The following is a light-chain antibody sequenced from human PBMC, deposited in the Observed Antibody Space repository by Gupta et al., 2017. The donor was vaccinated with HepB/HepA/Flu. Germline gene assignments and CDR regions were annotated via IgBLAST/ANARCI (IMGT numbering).Light chain of an antibody. J-gene: IGKJ1*01. CDR3: QQYDSTPWT. V-gene: IGKV4-1*01. CDR1: QSVLYRSNNKNY. Sequence: DIVTTQSPDSLAVYLGHLPNVNCKSSQSVLYRSNNKNYLAWYQQKPGQPPKLLIYWASTRESGVPDRFSGSGSGTDFTLTISSLQAEDVAVYYCQQYDSTPWTFGQGTKVEIK. CDR2: WAS.